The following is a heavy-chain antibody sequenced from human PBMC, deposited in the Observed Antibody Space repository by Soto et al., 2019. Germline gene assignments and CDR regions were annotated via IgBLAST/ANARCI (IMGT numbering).Heavy chain of an antibody. CDR3: ASWEVYCSSTRCYLLGMDV. CDR1: GGSFSGYY. J-gene: IGHJ6*02. V-gene: IGHV4-34*01. CDR2: INHSGST. Sequence: PSETLSLTCAVYGGSFSGYYWSWIRQPPGKGLEWIGEINHSGSTNYNPSLKSRVTISVDTSKNQFSLKLRSVTAADTAVYYCASWEVYCSSTRCYLLGMDVWGQGTPVTVSS. D-gene: IGHD2-2*01.